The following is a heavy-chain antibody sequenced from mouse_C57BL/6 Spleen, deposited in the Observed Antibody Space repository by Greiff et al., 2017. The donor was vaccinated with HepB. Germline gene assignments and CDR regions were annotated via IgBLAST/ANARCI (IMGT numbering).Heavy chain of an antibody. Sequence: QVQLQQSGPELVKPGASVKISCKASGYAFSSSWMNWVKQRPGKGLEWIGRIYPGDGDTNYNGKFKGKATLTADKSSSTAYMQLSSLTSEDSAVSFCARNTDDHFDYWGQGTTLTVSS. V-gene: IGHV1-82*01. CDR3: ARNTDDHFDY. CDR1: GYAFSSSW. D-gene: IGHD2-3*01. CDR2: IYPGDGDT. J-gene: IGHJ2*01.